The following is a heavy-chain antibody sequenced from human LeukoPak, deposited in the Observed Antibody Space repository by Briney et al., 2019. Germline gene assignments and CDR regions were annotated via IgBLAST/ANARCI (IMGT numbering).Heavy chain of an antibody. V-gene: IGHV4-59*02. CDR3: AREANSPTARYWYFDL. CDR2: VYYSEST. J-gene: IGHJ2*01. Sequence: SETLSLTCTVSGGSVSSYYWSWMRQSPGKGLEWIGYVYYSESTNYNPALKSRVTISLDTSENQFSLKLSSVTAAGTAVYYCAREANSPTARYWYFDLWGRGTQVTVSS. D-gene: IGHD2-21*01. CDR1: GGSVSSYY.